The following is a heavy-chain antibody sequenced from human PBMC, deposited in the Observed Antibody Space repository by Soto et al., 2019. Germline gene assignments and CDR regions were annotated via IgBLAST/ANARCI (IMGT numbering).Heavy chain of an antibody. J-gene: IGHJ4*02. V-gene: IGHV3-21*01. CDR1: GFTFSSYS. CDR3: ARDYDFWSGYYSACFDY. Sequence: PGGSPRLSCAASGFTFSSYSMNWVRQAPGKGLEWVSSISSSSSYIYYADSVKGRFTISRDNAKNSLYLQMNSLRAEDTAVYYCARDYDFWSGYYSACFDYWGQGTLVTVSS. CDR2: ISSSSSYI. D-gene: IGHD3-3*01.